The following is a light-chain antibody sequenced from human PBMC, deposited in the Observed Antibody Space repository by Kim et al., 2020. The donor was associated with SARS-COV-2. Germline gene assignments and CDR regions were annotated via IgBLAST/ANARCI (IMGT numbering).Light chain of an antibody. CDR2: AAS. V-gene: IGKV1-8*01. Sequence: AIRITQSPSSLSASTGDRVTITCQASQGISSYLAWYQQKPGKAPKLLIYAASTLQSGVPSRFSGSGSGTDFTLTISCLQSEDFATYYCQQYDSYPLAVGGGAKVDI. CDR3: QQYDSYPLA. CDR1: QGISSY. J-gene: IGKJ4*01.